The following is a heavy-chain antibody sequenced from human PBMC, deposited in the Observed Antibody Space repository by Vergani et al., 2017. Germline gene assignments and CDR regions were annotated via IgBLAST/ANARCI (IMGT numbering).Heavy chain of an antibody. Sequence: QVQLVQSGAEVKKPGASVKVSCKASGYTFTSYAMHWVRQAPGQRLEWMGWINAGNGNTKYSQKFQGRVTITRDTSASTAYMALSSLRAEDTAVYYCARSLMITFGGVLLQYYYYGMDVWGQGTTVTVSS. CDR1: GYTFTSYA. D-gene: IGHD3-16*01. CDR2: INAGNGNT. J-gene: IGHJ6*02. V-gene: IGHV1-3*01. CDR3: ARSLMITFGGVLLQYYYYGMDV.